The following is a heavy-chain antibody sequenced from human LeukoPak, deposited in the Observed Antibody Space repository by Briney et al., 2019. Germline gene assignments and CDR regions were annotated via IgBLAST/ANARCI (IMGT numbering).Heavy chain of an antibody. V-gene: IGHV3-11*06. CDR3: ARDSGDYLIDY. CDR1: GFTFSDYY. D-gene: IGHD4-17*01. Sequence: GGSLRLSCAASGFTFSDYYMSWIRQAPGKGLEWVSSISSSSSYIYYADSVKGRFTISRDNAKNSLYLQMNSLRAEDTAVYYCARDSGDYLIDYWGQGTLVTVSS. CDR2: ISSSSSYI. J-gene: IGHJ4*02.